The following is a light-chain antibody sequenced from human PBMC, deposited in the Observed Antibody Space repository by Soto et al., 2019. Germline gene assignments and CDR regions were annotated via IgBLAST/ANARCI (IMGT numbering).Light chain of an antibody. Sequence: EIVLTQSPGTLSLSPGERATLSCRASQSVTNNYLAWYQQKPGQAPRLLIYGASSRATGIPDRFSGSGSGTDFTLTISRLEPEDFAVDFCQQYSSSPRTFGQGNKVEIK. J-gene: IGKJ1*01. V-gene: IGKV3-20*01. CDR3: QQYSSSPRT. CDR2: GAS. CDR1: QSVTNNY.